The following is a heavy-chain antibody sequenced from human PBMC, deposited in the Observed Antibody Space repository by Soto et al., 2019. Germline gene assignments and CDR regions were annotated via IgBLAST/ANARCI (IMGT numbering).Heavy chain of an antibody. V-gene: IGHV4-34*01. D-gene: IGHD2-21*02. J-gene: IGHJ3*02. CDR1: GGFVSSGSYY. CDR3: ARVERVTATTVVNAFDI. Sequence: QVQLQQWGAGLLKPSETLSLTCAVYGGFVSSGSYYWSWIRQPPGKGLEWIGEMSHSGGTHFNPSFKSPATISIDTTKNQFSLKTSSVPAADTALYYCARVERVTATTVVNAFDIWGPGTMVTVSS. CDR2: MSHSGGT.